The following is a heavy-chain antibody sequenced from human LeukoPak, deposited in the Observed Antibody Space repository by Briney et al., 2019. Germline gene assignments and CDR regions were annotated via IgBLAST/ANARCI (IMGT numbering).Heavy chain of an antibody. CDR3: ARTTPEEYYFDY. CDR1: GGSVSSGSYY. CDR2: IYYSGST. Sequence: SETLSLTCTVSGGSVSSGSYYWSWIRQPPGKGLEWIGYIYYSGSTYYNPSLKSRVTISVDTSKNQFSLKLSSVTAADTAVYYCARTTPEEYYFDYWGQGTLVTVSS. V-gene: IGHV4-30-4*08. D-gene: IGHD1-14*01. J-gene: IGHJ4*02.